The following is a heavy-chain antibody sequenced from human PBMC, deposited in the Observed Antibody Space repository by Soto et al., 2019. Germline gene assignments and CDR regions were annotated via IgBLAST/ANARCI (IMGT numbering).Heavy chain of an antibody. CDR1: GGTFSTYA. D-gene: IGHD5-18*01. Sequence: QVQRVQSGAEVKKPESSVKVSCKAPGGTFSTYAISWVRQAPGQGLEWMGGIIPMFGTANYAQRFQDRVTITADESTNTVYMELSSLGSEDTAVYFCASGIQLWLRRINNGYSGWGQGTLVTVSS. V-gene: IGHV1-69*12. J-gene: IGHJ4*02. CDR3: ASGIQLWLRRINNGYSG. CDR2: IIPMFGTA.